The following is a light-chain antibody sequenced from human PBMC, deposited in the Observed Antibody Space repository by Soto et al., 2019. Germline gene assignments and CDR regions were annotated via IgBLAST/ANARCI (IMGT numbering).Light chain of an antibody. V-gene: IGLV1-47*02. CDR2: NND. Sequence: QSVLTQPPSVSGAPGQRVTTSCTGSASNLGAKYAVHWYQHLPGTAPKLLIYNNDQRPSGVPDRFSGSKSGTSASLAISGLRSEDEADYYCAAWDDSLSAVVFGGGTQLTVL. CDR3: AAWDDSLSAVV. J-gene: IGLJ2*01. CDR1: ASNLGAKY.